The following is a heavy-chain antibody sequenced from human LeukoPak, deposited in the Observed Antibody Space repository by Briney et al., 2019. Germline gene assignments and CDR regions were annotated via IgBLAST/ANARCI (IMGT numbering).Heavy chain of an antibody. V-gene: IGHV1-2*02. CDR1: GYTFIAYY. J-gene: IGHJ4*02. CDR2: INPSSGGT. CDR3: AGQKDPRPIDY. Sequence: ASVKVSCRASGYTFIAYYMHWVRQAPGQGLEWMGWINPSSGGTNYAQKFQGRVTMTRDASISTAYMELSELRSDDTAVYYCAGQKDPRPIDYWGQGTLITVSS.